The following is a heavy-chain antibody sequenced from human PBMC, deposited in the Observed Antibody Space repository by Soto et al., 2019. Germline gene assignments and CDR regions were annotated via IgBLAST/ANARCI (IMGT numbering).Heavy chain of an antibody. CDR3: ARVFPGDYRDYYYYYMDV. CDR1: GGSISSYY. D-gene: IGHD3-16*01. CDR2: IYYSGST. Sequence: SETLSLTCTVSGGSISSYYWSWIRQPPGKGLEWIGYIYYSGSTNYNPSLKSRVTISVDTSKNQFSLKLSSVTAADTAVYYCARVFPGDYRDYYYYYMDVWGKGTTVTVSS. V-gene: IGHV4-59*01. J-gene: IGHJ6*03.